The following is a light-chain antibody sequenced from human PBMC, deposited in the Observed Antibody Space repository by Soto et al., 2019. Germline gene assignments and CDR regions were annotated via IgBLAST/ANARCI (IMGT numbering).Light chain of an antibody. CDR2: EVS. CDR3: SSYAGNDNFGVV. Sequence: QSVLTQPPSASGSPGQSVTISCTGTSSDVGGYNYVSWYQQHPGKAPKLLIYEVSKRPSGVPDRFSASKSGNTASLTVSGLQAEDEADYYCSSYAGNDNFGVVFGGGTKLTVL. J-gene: IGLJ2*01. CDR1: SSDVGGYNY. V-gene: IGLV2-8*01.